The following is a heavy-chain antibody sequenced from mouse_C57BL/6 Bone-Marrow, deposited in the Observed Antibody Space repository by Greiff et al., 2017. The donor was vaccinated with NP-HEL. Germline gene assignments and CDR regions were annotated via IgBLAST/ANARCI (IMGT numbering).Heavy chain of an antibody. CDR3: TARDGSSDVGYFDV. CDR1: GFNIKDDY. D-gene: IGHD1-1*01. Sequence: EVKLMESGAELVRPGASVKLSCTASGFNIKDDYMHWVKQRPEQGLEWIGWIDPENGDTECASKFQGKATITADTSSNTAYLQLSSLTSEDTAVYYCTARDGSSDVGYFDVWGTGTTVTVSS. V-gene: IGHV14-4*01. J-gene: IGHJ1*03. CDR2: IDPENGDT.